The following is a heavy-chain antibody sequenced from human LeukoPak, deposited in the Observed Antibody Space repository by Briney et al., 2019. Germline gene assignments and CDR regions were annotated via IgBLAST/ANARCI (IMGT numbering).Heavy chain of an antibody. CDR3: AKGLYSSGWSYFDY. D-gene: IGHD6-19*01. Sequence: GGSLRFSCAASGFTFSNSAMSWVRQAPGKGLEWVSTLSGSGITTYYADSVKGRFTISRDNSKNTLYLQMNSLRAEDTAVYYCAKGLYSSGWSYFDYWGHGTLVTVSS. CDR2: LSGSGITT. V-gene: IGHV3-23*01. CDR1: GFTFSNSA. J-gene: IGHJ4*01.